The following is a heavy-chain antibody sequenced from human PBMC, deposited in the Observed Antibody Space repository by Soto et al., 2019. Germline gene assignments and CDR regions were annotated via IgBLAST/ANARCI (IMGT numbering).Heavy chain of an antibody. J-gene: IGHJ6*02. V-gene: IGHV1-69*01. D-gene: IGHD3-22*01. CDR1: GGTFSSYA. CDR2: IIPIFGTA. Sequence: QVQLVQSGAEVKKPGSSVKVSCKASGGTFSSYAISWVRQAPGQGLEWMGGIIPIFGTANYAQKFQGRVTITADESTSTAHMELSSLRSEDTAVYYCARDSSGYQNYYYYYGMDVWGQGTTFTVSS. CDR3: ARDSSGYQNYYYYYGMDV.